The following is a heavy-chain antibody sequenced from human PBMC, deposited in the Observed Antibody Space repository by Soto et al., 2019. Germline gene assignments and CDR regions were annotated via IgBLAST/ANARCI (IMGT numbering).Heavy chain of an antibody. D-gene: IGHD6-6*01. V-gene: IGHV3-23*01. CDR2: ISGSGGST. J-gene: IGHJ5*02. CDR1: GFTFSSYA. Sequence: EVQLLESGGGLVQPGGSLRLSCAASGFTFSSYAMSWVRQAPGKGLEWVSAISGSGGSTYYADSVKSRFTISRDNSKNTLYLQMNSLRAEDTAVYYCANVATEYSSSSSWFDPWGQGTLVTVSS. CDR3: ANVATEYSSSSSWFDP.